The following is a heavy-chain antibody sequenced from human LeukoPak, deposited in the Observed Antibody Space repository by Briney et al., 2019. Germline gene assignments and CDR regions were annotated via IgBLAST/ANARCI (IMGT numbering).Heavy chain of an antibody. D-gene: IGHD2-15*01. J-gene: IGHJ4*02. CDR3: AGGYCSGGSCYFYDY. CDR2: IYYSGST. Sequence: SETLCLTCTVSGGSISSYYWSRIRQPPGKGLEWIGYIYYSGSTNYNPSLKSRVTISVDTSKNQFSLKLSSVTAADTAVYYCAGGYCSGGSCYFYDYWGQGTLVTASS. V-gene: IGHV4-59*01. CDR1: GGSISSYY.